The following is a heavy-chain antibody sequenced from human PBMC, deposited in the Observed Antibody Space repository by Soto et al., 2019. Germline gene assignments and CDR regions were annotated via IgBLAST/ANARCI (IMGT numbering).Heavy chain of an antibody. D-gene: IGHD3-22*01. Sequence: NPSETLSLTCTVSRGSISSGGYYWSWIRQHPGKGLEWIGYINYSGSTYYNPSLKSRVTISADTSKNQFSLKLSSVTAADTALYYCARGHYYDSSGYSFDYWGQGTLVNVSS. J-gene: IGHJ4*02. CDR1: RGSISSGGYY. V-gene: IGHV4-31*03. CDR2: INYSGST. CDR3: ARGHYYDSSGYSFDY.